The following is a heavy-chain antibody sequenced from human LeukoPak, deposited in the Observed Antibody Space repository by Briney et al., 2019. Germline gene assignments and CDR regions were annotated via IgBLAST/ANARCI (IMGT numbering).Heavy chain of an antibody. Sequence: GGSLRLSCAAPGFTFSSYGMHWVRQAPGKGLEWGAVISYDGSDKYYADSVKGRFTISRDNSKKTLYLQMNSLRAEDTAVYYCAKDRATSGYTYGYAIDYWGQGTLVTVSS. CDR1: GFTFSSYG. D-gene: IGHD5-18*01. J-gene: IGHJ4*02. V-gene: IGHV3-30*18. CDR3: AKDRATSGYTYGYAIDY. CDR2: ISYDGSDK.